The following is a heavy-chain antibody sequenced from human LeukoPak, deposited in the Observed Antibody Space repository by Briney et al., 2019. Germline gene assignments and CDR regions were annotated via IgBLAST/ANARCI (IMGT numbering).Heavy chain of an antibody. J-gene: IGHJ4*02. CDR1: GFTVSSYS. V-gene: IGHV3-48*01. Sequence: GGSLRHLCAASGFTVSSYSLGWVRQAPGKGLEWVSYIGSNAIYADSVRGRFTISRDNAENSLYLQMNSLRAEDTAVYYCARDGPPAGAGDFECSGEGGPVTVSS. D-gene: IGHD3-10*01. CDR3: ARDGPPAGAGDFEC. CDR2: IGSNAI.